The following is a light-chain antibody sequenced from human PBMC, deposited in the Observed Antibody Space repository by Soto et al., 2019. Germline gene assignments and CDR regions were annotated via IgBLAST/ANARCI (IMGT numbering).Light chain of an antibody. CDR1: QSVSNN. CDR2: DAS. J-gene: IGKJ1*01. V-gene: IGKV3-15*01. Sequence: ILMTQSPATLSVSPGERATLSCRASQSVSNNLAWYQQKPGQAPRLLIYDASTRATGIPARFSGSGSGTEFNLTLRGLPSEDCAVYYCQQYNIWPPWTFGQGTKVEVK. CDR3: QQYNIWPPWT.